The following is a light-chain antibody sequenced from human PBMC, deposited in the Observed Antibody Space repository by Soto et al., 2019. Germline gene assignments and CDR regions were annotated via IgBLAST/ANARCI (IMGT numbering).Light chain of an antibody. J-gene: IGKJ1*01. CDR1: QSLLHSNGYNY. V-gene: IGKV2-28*01. CDR3: MQALQTPPT. Sequence: DIVMTQSPLSLPVTPGEPASISCRSSQSLLHSNGYNYLDWYLQKPGQSPQLLIYLGSSRASGVPDRFSGGGSGTDFTLKISRVEAEDVEIYYCMQALQTPPTFGQGTKVDIK. CDR2: LGS.